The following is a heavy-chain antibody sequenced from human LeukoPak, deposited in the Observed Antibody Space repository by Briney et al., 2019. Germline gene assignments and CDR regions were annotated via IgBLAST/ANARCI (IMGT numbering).Heavy chain of an antibody. V-gene: IGHV4-59*01. J-gene: IGHJ3*02. CDR1: GGSISSYY. CDR2: IYYSGST. CDR3: ARVDCSSTSCYIDI. D-gene: IGHD2-2*02. Sequence: SGTLSLTCTVSGGSISSYYWSWIRQAPGKGLEWIGYIYYSGSTNYNPSLKSRVTISVDTSKNQFSLKLSSVTAADTAVYYCARVDCSSTSCYIDIWGQGTMVTVSS.